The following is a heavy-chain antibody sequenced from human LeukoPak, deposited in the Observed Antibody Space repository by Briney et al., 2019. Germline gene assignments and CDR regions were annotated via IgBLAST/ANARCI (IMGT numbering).Heavy chain of an antibody. J-gene: IGHJ4*02. CDR1: GFTFSSYD. CDR3: AKEGDIAAGLDY. D-gene: IGHD6-13*01. V-gene: IGHV3-13*01. CDR2: IGTDGDT. Sequence: GGSLRLSCAASGFTFSSYDMHWVRQPTGKGLEWVSAIGTDGDTYYSGSVKGRFTISRENAKNSLFLQMSSLRAGDTAVCYCAKEGDIAAGLDYWGQGTLVIVSS.